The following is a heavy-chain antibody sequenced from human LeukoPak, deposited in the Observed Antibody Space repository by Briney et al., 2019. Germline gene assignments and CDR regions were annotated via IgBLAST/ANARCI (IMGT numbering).Heavy chain of an antibody. CDR1: GYTFTGYY. D-gene: IGHD5-24*01. CDR2: INPNSGGT. CDR3: ARVDGFDAFDI. J-gene: IGHJ3*02. V-gene: IGHV1-2*02. Sequence: ASVEVSCKASGYTFTGYYMHWVRQAPGQGLEWMGWINPNSGGTNYAQKFQGRVTMTRDTSISTAYMELSRLRSDNTAVYYCARVDGFDAFDIWGQGTMVTVSS.